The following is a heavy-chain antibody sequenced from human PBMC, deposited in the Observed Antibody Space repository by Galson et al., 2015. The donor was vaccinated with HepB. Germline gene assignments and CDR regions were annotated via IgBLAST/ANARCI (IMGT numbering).Heavy chain of an antibody. J-gene: IGHJ3*02. D-gene: IGHD5-18*01. CDR1: GGSISSGGYY. V-gene: IGHV4-31*03. Sequence: TLSLTCTVSGGSISSGGYYWTWIRQHPGKGLEWIGYIFYTGTTYYNPSLKSRLTMSVDTSKNQFSLKLSSVTAADTAVYYCARDQEGDSYGYGHAFDIWGQGTMVTVSS. CDR2: IFYTGTT. CDR3: ARDQEGDSYGYGHAFDI.